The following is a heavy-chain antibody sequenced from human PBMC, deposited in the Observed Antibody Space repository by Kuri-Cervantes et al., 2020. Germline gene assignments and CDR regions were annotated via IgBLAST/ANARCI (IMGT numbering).Heavy chain of an antibody. J-gene: IGHJ6*03. CDR2: VYYSGST. Sequence: SETLSLTCTVSGGSISSYYWSWIRQPPGKGLEWIGYVYYSGSTNYNPSLKSRVTISVDTSKNQFSLKLSSVTAADTAVYYCARHNSITIFGVVITHYYMDVWGKGTTVTVSS. CDR3: ARHNSITIFGVVITHYYMDV. V-gene: IGHV4-59*01. D-gene: IGHD3-3*01. CDR1: GGSISSYY.